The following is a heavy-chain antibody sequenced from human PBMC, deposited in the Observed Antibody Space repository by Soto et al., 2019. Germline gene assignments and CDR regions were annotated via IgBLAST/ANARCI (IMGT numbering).Heavy chain of an antibody. Sequence: PGESLKISCKGSGYSCTSYWIGWVRQMPGKGLEWMGIIYPGDSDTRYSPSFQGQVTISADKSISTAYLQWSSLKASDTAMYYCARASGNYWGDYSMDVWGQGTTVTVSS. CDR2: IYPGDSDT. V-gene: IGHV5-51*01. D-gene: IGHD1-26*01. J-gene: IGHJ6*01. CDR1: GYSCTSYW. CDR3: ARASGNYWGDYSMDV.